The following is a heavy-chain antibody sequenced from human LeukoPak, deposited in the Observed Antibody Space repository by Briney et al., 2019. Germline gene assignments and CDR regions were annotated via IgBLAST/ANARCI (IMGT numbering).Heavy chain of an antibody. CDR1: GFTFSSYS. CDR2: ISSSSSYI. CDR3: ARRERVTDAFDI. J-gene: IGHJ3*02. V-gene: IGHV3-21*01. Sequence: GGSLRLSCAASGFTFSSYSMNWVRQAPGKGLEWVSSISSSSSYIYYADSVKGRFTISRDNAKNSLYLQMNSLRAEDTAVYYCARRERVTDAFDIWGQGTMVTVSS. D-gene: IGHD5-18*01.